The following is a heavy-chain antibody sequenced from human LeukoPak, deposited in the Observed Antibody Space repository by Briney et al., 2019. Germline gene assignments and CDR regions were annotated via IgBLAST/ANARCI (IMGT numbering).Heavy chain of an antibody. J-gene: IGHJ4*02. V-gene: IGHV5-51*01. CDR1: AYSFTSYC. CDR2: IFPGDSDT. CDR3: ARHNYYDSSGYFGFDY. D-gene: IGHD3-22*01. Sequence: GESLKISCKGSAYSFTSYCISWWRHLPGKGLEWLGTIFPGDSDTRYRPSFQGQVTISADKSISTAYLQWSSLKASDTAMYYCARHNYYDSSGYFGFDYWGQGTLVTVSS.